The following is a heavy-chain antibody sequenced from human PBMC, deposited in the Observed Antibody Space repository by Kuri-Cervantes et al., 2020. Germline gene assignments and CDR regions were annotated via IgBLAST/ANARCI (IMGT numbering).Heavy chain of an antibody. D-gene: IGHD4-17*01. J-gene: IGHJ4*02. CDR2: INTNTGNP. Sequence: ASVKVSCRASGYTFTSYAMNWVRQAPGQGLEWMGWINTNTGNPTYAQGFTGRFVFSLDTSVSTAYLQISSLKAEGTAVYYCVRDGMTTSKFGDYWGQGTLVTVSS. CDR1: GYTFTSYA. CDR3: VRDGMTTSKFGDY. V-gene: IGHV7-4-1*02.